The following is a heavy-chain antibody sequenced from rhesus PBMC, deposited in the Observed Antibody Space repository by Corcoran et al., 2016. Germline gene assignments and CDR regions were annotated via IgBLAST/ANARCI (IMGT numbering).Heavy chain of an antibody. J-gene: IGHJ6*01. CDR1: GGSFRGYY. CDR2: IDGNIAVT. D-gene: IGHD1-1*01. V-gene: IGHV4-81*01. CDR3: ARHRELEDGLDS. Sequence: QLQLQESGPGLVKPPETLSLTCAVSGGSFRGYYWSWIRQTPGKGLEWIGSIDGNIAVTKYNPSLKSRVTISKDTSKIQLTLKVSSVTAADTAVYYCARHRELEDGLDSWGQGVVVTVSS.